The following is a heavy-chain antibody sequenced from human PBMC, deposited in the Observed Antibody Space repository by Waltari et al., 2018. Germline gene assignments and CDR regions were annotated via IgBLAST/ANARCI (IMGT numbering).Heavy chain of an antibody. Sequence: QVQLQQWGARLLKPSETLSPTCAVSGGSFSGHYRLWIRQAPGKGLEWIGEINHRGNINHNPSLKSRVTISVDTSKSQFSLSLNSVTAADTAVYYCARNSRDGYRLPGIIAYWGQGSLVTVSS. CDR1: GGSFSGHY. CDR2: INHRGNI. J-gene: IGHJ4*02. V-gene: IGHV4-34*02. CDR3: ARNSRDGYRLPGIIAY. D-gene: IGHD2-21*01.